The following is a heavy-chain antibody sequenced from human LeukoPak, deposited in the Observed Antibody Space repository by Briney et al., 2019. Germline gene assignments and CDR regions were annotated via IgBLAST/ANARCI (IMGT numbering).Heavy chain of an antibody. CDR1: GFTFDDYA. Sequence: GGSLRLSCAASGFTFDDYAMHWVRQAPGKGLEWVSGISWNSGSIGYADSVKGRFTISRDNAKNSLYLQMNSLRAEDTALYYCARELHDSSGYYRYYHYYYYMDVWGKGTTVTVSS. CDR3: ARELHDSSGYYRYYHYYYYMDV. CDR2: ISWNSGSI. D-gene: IGHD3-22*01. J-gene: IGHJ6*03. V-gene: IGHV3-9*01.